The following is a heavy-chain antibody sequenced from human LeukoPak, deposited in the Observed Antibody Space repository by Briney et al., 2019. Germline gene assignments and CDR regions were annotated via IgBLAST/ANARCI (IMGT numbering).Heavy chain of an antibody. CDR3: ARDYGRDSNYWFDP. Sequence: ASVKVSCKAPGYTFTSNGISWVRQAPGQGLGWMGWISAYNGNTNYAQKLQGRVTMTKDTSTSTAYMELRSLRSDDTAVYYCARDYGRDSNYWFDPWGQGTLVTVSS. J-gene: IGHJ5*02. CDR1: GYTFTSNG. D-gene: IGHD4-11*01. V-gene: IGHV1-18*01. CDR2: ISAYNGNT.